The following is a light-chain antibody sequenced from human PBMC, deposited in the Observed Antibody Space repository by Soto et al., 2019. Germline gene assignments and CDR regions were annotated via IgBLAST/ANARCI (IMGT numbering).Light chain of an antibody. CDR1: QSVSSSY. V-gene: IGKV3-20*01. CDR3: QQYGSSPQT. CDR2: GAS. J-gene: IGKJ1*01. Sequence: EIVLTQSPGTLSLSPGERATLSCRASQSVSSSYLAWYQQKPGQAPRLLIYGASSRATGIPDRFSGSGSGTDFTLTLSSLEPEDFVVYYCQQYGSSPQTFGQGTKVEIK.